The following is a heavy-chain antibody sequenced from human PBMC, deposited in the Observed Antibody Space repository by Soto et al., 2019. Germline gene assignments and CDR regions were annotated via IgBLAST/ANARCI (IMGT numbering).Heavy chain of an antibody. D-gene: IGHD5-12*01. CDR2: IYPGDSDT. Sequence: PGESLKISCKGSGYSFTSYWIGWVRQMPGKGLEWMGIIYPGDSDTRYSPSFQGQVTISADKSISTAYLQWSSLKASDTAMYYCARTAFPTIKGGWDYYYGMDVWGQGTTVTVSS. V-gene: IGHV5-51*01. CDR1: GYSFTSYW. CDR3: ARTAFPTIKGGWDYYYGMDV. J-gene: IGHJ6*02.